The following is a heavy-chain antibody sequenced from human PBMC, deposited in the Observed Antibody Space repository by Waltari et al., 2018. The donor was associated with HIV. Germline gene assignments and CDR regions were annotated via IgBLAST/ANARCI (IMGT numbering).Heavy chain of an antibody. Sequence: QVQLQQWGAGLLKPSETLSLTCAVYGGSFSGSYWSWIRQPPGKGLEWIGEINHSGSTNYNPSLKSRVTISVDTSKNQFSLKLSSVTAADTAVYYCARGRAVAGLYFDYWGQGTLVTVSS. D-gene: IGHD6-19*01. J-gene: IGHJ4*02. CDR2: INHSGST. CDR3: ARGRAVAGLYFDY. CDR1: GGSFSGSY. V-gene: IGHV4-34*01.